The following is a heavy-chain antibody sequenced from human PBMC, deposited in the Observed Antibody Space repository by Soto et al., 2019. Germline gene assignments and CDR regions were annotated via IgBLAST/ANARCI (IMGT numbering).Heavy chain of an antibody. CDR2: INHTGGT. CDR1: GGSVNGYY. Sequence: PSETLSLTCAVYGGSVNGYYWNWIRQPPGKGLEWIGEINHTGGTHYDPSLKSRVTMSVDTSKNQFSLRLSSVTAADTAIYYCATRITVFGLLIPPFDPWGQGTLVTVSS. V-gene: IGHV4-34*01. D-gene: IGHD3-3*01. J-gene: IGHJ5*02. CDR3: ATRITVFGLLIPPFDP.